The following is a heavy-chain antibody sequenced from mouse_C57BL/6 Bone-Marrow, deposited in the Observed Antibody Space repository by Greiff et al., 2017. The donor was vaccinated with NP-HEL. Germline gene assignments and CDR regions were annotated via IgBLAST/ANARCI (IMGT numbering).Heavy chain of an antibody. CDR3: AREKLGRYYFDY. Sequence: VHLVESDAELVKPGASVKISCKVSGYTFTDHTIHWMKQRPEQGLEWIGYIYPRDGSTKYNEKFKGKATLTADKSSSTAYMQLNSLTSEDSAVYFCAREKLGRYYFDYWGQGTTLTVSS. D-gene: IGHD4-1*01. CDR2: IYPRDGST. J-gene: IGHJ2*01. CDR1: GYTFTDHT. V-gene: IGHV1-78*01.